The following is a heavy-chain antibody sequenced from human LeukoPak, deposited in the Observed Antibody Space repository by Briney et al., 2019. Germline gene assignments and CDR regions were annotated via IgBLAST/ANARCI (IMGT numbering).Heavy chain of an antibody. CDR1: GYTFSSYG. CDR3: ARGSSIHGYCYYMDV. D-gene: IGHD2-2*02. CDR2: ISAYNGNT. J-gene: IGHJ6*03. Sequence: GASVKASCKASGYTFSSYGISWVRQAPGQGLEWMGGISAYNGNTNYAQKLQGRVTMTTDTSTSTAYMELRSLRSDDTAVYYCARGSSIHGYCYYMDVWGKGTTVTISS. V-gene: IGHV1-18*01.